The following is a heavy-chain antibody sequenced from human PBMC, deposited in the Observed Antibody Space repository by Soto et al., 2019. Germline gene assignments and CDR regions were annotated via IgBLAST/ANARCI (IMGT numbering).Heavy chain of an antibody. V-gene: IGHV6-1*01. Sequence: PSQTLSLTCGISGDSVSTKDVAWTWIRQSPSRGLEWLGRTYYRSRWYNTYAESVKSRININPDTSKNQFSLKLSSVTAADTAVYYCARGYYESSDYFVGSPIFDYWGQGSLVTVSS. CDR1: GDSVSTKDVA. J-gene: IGHJ4*02. D-gene: IGHD3-22*01. CDR3: ARGYYESSDYFVGSPIFDY. CDR2: TYYRSRWYN.